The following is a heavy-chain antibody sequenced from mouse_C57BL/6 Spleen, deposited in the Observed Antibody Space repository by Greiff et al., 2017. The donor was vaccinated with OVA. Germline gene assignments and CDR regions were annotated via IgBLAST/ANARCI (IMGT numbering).Heavy chain of an antibody. Sequence: QVQLQQSGPELVKPGASVKISCKASGYAFSSSWMNWVKQRPGKGLEWIGRFYPGDGDTNYNGKFKGKATLTADKSSSTAYMQRSSLTSEDSAVYVCARKGYDYGYFDYWGQGTTLTVSS. CDR2: FYPGDGDT. D-gene: IGHD2-4*01. CDR1: GYAFSSSW. V-gene: IGHV1-82*01. CDR3: ARKGYDYGYFDY. J-gene: IGHJ2*01.